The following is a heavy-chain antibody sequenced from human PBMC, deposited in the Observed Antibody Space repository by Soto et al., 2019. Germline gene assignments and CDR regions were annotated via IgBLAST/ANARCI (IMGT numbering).Heavy chain of an antibody. Sequence: PSETLSLTCTVSGVSISGSTDYWGWVRQPPGKGLEWIGSFFYRGNTYYNPSLKSRVVISVDTSKNQFSLRLTSVTAADAAVYYCARAQVGPTIVLHFWGQGTQVTVSS. CDR2: FFYRGNT. V-gene: IGHV4-39*01. CDR3: ARAQVGPTIVLHF. D-gene: IGHD1-26*01. J-gene: IGHJ4*02. CDR1: GVSISGSTDY.